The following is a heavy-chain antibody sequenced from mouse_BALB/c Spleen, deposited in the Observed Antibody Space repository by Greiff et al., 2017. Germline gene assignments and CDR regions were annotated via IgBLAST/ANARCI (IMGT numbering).Heavy chain of an antibody. CDR2: ISYDGSN. CDR1: GYSITSGYY. V-gene: IGHV3-6*02. CDR3: ARGYYGSRSLYYYAMDY. J-gene: IGHJ4*01. D-gene: IGHD1-1*01. Sequence: EVQLQQSGPGLVKPSQSLSLTCSVTGYSITSGYYWNWIRQFPGNKLEWMGYISYDGSNNYNPSLKNRISITRDTSKNQFFLKLNSVTTEDTATYYCARGYYGSRSLYYYAMDYWGQGTSVTVSS.